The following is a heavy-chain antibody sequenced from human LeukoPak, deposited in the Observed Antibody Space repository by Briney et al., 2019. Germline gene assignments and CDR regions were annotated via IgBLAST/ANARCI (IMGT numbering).Heavy chain of an antibody. CDR1: GYDFPRHL. CDR3: ARQRSRDGYNYDGFDI. CDR2: IYPGDANIDL. D-gene: IGHD5-24*01. J-gene: IGHJ3*02. Sequence: GESLKISCKGSGYDFPRHLIGRVRQMAGRGLEWMGTIYPGDANIDLGYSPSFQCPVTISAHQSLIPAYLPWRSLRASDTAMYYCARQRSRDGYNYDGFDIWGQGTMVTVSS. V-gene: IGHV5-51*01.